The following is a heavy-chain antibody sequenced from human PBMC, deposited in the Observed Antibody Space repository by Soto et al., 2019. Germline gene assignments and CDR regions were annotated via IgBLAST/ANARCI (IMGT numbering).Heavy chain of an antibody. CDR2: IYSGGST. CDR1: GFTVSTKY. D-gene: IGHD3-16*01. V-gene: IGHV3-66*01. CDR3: ARDPWAADS. J-gene: IGHJ4*02. Sequence: EVQLVESGGGLVQPGGSLRLSCAASGFTVSTKYMSWVRQAPGKGLEWVSVIYSGGSTFYADSVRGRFTISRDNSKNTVNLKMNSLRAEDTAVYYCARDPWAADSWGQGTLVTVSS.